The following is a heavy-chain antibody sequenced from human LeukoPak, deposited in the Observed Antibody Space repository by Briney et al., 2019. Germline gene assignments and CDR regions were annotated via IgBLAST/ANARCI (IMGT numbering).Heavy chain of an antibody. Sequence: ASVKVSCKASGGTFSSYAISWVRQAPGQGLEWMGGIIPIFGTANYAQKFQGRVTITTDESTSTAYMELSSLRSEDTAVYYCARASLYYDFWSGSRGAGCVDIWGQGTMVTVSS. CDR3: ARASLYYDFWSGSRGAGCVDI. CDR1: GGTFSSYA. CDR2: IIPIFGTA. J-gene: IGHJ3*02. V-gene: IGHV1-69*05. D-gene: IGHD3-3*01.